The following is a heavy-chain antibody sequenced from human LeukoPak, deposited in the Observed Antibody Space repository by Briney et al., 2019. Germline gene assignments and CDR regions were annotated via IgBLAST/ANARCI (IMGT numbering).Heavy chain of an antibody. D-gene: IGHD6-19*01. V-gene: IGHV3-7*03. Sequence: GGSLRLSCAASGFTFSTYWMTRVRQAPGKGLEWVAHIKEDGSMTRSIDSVKGRFTISRDNAKSSLYLQMNSLRDEDTAVYYCVRDIGWFRFDHWGQGTLVTVSS. CDR1: GFTFSTYW. CDR3: VRDIGWFRFDH. J-gene: IGHJ4*02. CDR2: IKEDGSMT.